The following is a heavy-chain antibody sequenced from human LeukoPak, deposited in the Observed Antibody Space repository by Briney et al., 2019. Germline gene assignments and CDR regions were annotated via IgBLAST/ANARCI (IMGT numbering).Heavy chain of an antibody. CDR2: IYYSGST. V-gene: IGHV4-59*01. D-gene: IGHD3-16*01. Sequence: SETLSLTCTVSGGSISSYYWSWILQPPGKGLEWIGYIYYSGSTNYNPSLKSRVTISVDTSKNQFSLKLSSVTAADTAVYYCARVIYDYAREAYYYYYMDVWGKGTTVTISS. CDR3: ARVIYDYAREAYYYYYMDV. J-gene: IGHJ6*03. CDR1: GGSISSYY.